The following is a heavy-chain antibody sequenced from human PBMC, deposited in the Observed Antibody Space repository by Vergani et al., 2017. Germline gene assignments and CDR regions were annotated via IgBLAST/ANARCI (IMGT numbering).Heavy chain of an antibody. D-gene: IGHD3-22*01. Sequence: QVQLQQWGAGLLTPSETLSLTCAVYGGSFSGYYWCWIRQPPGKGLEWIGEIYHSGSTNYHPYLKSRVTITVDTSKNHYSLKLSSVTATDTAGDYCASGYVRSGYPFDYWGQGTLVTVSP. CDR3: ASGYVRSGYPFDY. V-gene: IGHV4-34*01. J-gene: IGHJ4*02. CDR2: IYHSGST. CDR1: GGSFSGYY.